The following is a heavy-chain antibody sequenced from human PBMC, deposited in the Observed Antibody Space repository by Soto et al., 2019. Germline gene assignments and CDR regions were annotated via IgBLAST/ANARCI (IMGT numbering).Heavy chain of an antibody. V-gene: IGHV1-69*12. J-gene: IGHJ6*02. CDR2: IIPIFGTP. CDR3: ARERSVGYCSTTTCPKPFYYYAMDV. CDR1: GGTFTNYA. Sequence: QVQLVQSGAEVKKPGSSLKVSCKASGGTFTNYAFSWVRQAPGQGPEWMGGIIPIFGTPDYAQKFQGRVIITADESTRTVSMELNSLRSDDTAVYYCARERSVGYCSTTTCPKPFYYYAMDVWGQGTTVTVSS. D-gene: IGHD2-2*01.